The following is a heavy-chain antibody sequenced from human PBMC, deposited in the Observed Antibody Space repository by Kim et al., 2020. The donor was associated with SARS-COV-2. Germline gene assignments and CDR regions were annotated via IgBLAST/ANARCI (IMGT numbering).Heavy chain of an antibody. CDR3: ARVMGDSGFDP. D-gene: IGHD3-16*01. Sequence: SETLSLTCAVYGGSFSGYYWSWIRQPPGKGLEWIGEINHSGSTNYNPSLKSRVTISVDTSKNQFSLKLSSVTAADTAVYYCARVMGDSGFDPWGQGTLVTVSS. CDR1: GGSFSGYY. V-gene: IGHV4-34*01. J-gene: IGHJ5*02. CDR2: INHSGST.